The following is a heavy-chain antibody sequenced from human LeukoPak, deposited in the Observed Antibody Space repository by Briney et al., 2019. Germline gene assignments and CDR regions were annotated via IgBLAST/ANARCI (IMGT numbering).Heavy chain of an antibody. V-gene: IGHV3-30-3*01. CDR2: ISYDGSNK. D-gene: IGHD6-19*01. Sequence: GGSLRLSCAASGFTFSSYAMHWVRQAPGKGLEWVAVISYDGSNKYYADSVKGRFTISRDNSKNTLYLQMNSLRAEDTAVYYCARDISSGWFISIDSWGQGTLVTVSS. CDR1: GFTFSSYA. J-gene: IGHJ4*02. CDR3: ARDISSGWFISIDS.